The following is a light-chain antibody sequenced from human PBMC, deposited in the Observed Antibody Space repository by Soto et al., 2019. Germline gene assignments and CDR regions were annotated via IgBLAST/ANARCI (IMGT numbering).Light chain of an antibody. Sequence: SYELTQPPSVSVAPGQTARITCGGNNIGRKSVHWYQQKPGLAPVLVVYDDTDRPSGIPERFSGSNSGNTAALTISRVEAGDEADYYCQVWDSSSDHYVFGTGTKLTVL. CDR1: NIGRKS. CDR3: QVWDSSSDHYV. V-gene: IGLV3-21*02. CDR2: DDT. J-gene: IGLJ1*01.